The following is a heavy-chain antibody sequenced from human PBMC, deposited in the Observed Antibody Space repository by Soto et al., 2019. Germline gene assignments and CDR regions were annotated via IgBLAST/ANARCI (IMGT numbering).Heavy chain of an antibody. CDR3: ATRITVFGLLIPPFDP. V-gene: IGHV4-34*01. J-gene: IGHJ5*02. D-gene: IGHD3-3*01. Sequence: SETLPLTCAVYGGSVNGYYWNWIRQPPGKGLEWIGEINHTGGTHYNPSLKSRVTMSVDTSKNQFSLRLSSVTAADTAIYYCATRITVFGLLIPPFDPWGQGTQVTVSS. CDR1: GGSVNGYY. CDR2: INHTGGT.